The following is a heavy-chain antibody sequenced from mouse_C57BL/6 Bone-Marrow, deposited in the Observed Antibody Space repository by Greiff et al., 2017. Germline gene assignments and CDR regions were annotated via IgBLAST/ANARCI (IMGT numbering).Heavy chain of an antibody. CDR2: IDPGNSDT. CDR3: TRVEIDVSSYNAMDY. CDR1: GYTFTSYW. J-gene: IGHJ4*01. V-gene: IGHV1-5*01. D-gene: IGHD6-2*01. Sequence: EVQLQQSGTVLARPGASVKMSCKTSGYTFTSYWMHWVKQRPVQGLEWIGAIDPGNSDTSYNQKFKDKAKLTEVTSASAAYMELSSLTNEDSAVYYCTRVEIDVSSYNAMDYWCQGTSVTVSA.